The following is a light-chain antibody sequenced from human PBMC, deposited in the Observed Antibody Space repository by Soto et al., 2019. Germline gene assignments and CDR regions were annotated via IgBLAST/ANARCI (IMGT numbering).Light chain of an antibody. V-gene: IGKV3-20*01. CDR2: GAS. J-gene: IGKJ2*01. CDR1: QRVSSSY. CDR3: ERYGSSPPFT. Sequence: EIVLTQSPGTLSLSPGERATLSCRASQRVSSSYLAWYQQKPGQAPRLLIYGASSRATGIPDRFSGSGSGKDFTLTISRLEPEDFAVYFCERYGSSPPFTFGQGTKVES.